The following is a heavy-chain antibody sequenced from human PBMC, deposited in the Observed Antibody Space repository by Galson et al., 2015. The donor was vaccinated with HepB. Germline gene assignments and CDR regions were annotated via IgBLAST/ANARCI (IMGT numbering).Heavy chain of an antibody. D-gene: IGHD2-21*02. Sequence: SLRLSCAASGFTFDDYTMHWVRQAPGKGLEWVSLISWDGGSTYYADSVKGRFTISRDNSKNSLYLQMNSLRTEDTALYYCAKETRPLCGGDCYFDYWGQGTLVTVSS. CDR1: GFTFDDYT. J-gene: IGHJ4*02. CDR3: AKETRPLCGGDCYFDY. V-gene: IGHV3-43*01. CDR2: ISWDGGST.